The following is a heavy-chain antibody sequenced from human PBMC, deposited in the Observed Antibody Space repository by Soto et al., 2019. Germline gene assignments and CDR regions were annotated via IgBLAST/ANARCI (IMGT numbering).Heavy chain of an antibody. CDR2: ISHDGSNK. D-gene: IGHD2-15*01. CDR1: GFTFNVYS. J-gene: IGHJ4*02. Sequence: QVQLVESGGGVVQPGRSLRLSCAASGFTFNVYSMHWVRQAPGKGLEWVAVISHDGSNKYYADSVEGRFTISRDDSKNTLYLQMTSLRTEDTAVYYCARDSGGWQPGDYWGQGTLVTVSS. V-gene: IGHV3-30-3*01. CDR3: ARDSGGWQPGDY.